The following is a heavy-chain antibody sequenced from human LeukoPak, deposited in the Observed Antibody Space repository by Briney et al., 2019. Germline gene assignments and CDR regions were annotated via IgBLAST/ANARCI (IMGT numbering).Heavy chain of an antibody. Sequence: SETLSLTCTVSGGSISSYYWSWIRQPAGKGLEWIGRIYTSGSTNYNPSLKTRVTMSVDTSKNQFSLKLSSVTAADTAVYYCARGPVYSGYVDYWGQGTLVTVSS. V-gene: IGHV4-4*07. J-gene: IGHJ4*02. CDR1: GGSISSYY. D-gene: IGHD5-12*01. CDR3: ARGPVYSGYVDY. CDR2: IYTSGST.